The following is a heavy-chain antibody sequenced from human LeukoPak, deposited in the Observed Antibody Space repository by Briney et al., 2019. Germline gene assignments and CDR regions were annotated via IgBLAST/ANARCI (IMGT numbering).Heavy chain of an antibody. CDR1: NFAFNSYG. Sequence: GGSLRLSCAASNFAFNSYGMHWVRQAPGKGLDWVAAISYDGTDVYYADSVKGRFTISRDNSKNTLNLQMDSLRAEDTAVYYCAKDSGGHIYSPGRHYYALDVWGQGTTVTVSS. D-gene: IGHD3-10*01. V-gene: IGHV3-30*18. J-gene: IGHJ6*02. CDR2: ISYDGTDV. CDR3: AKDSGGHIYSPGRHYYALDV.